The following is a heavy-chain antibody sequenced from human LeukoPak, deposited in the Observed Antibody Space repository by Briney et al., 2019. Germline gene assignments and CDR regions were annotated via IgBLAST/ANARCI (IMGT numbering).Heavy chain of an antibody. CDR3: ARDDGSGVDY. V-gene: IGHV3-74*03. J-gene: IGHJ4*02. CDR1: GFTFSRYW. CDR2: ISCDGSFT. Sequence: GASLRLSCAASGFTFSRYWMLWARQAPGKGLVWVSRISCDGSFTTYADSVKGRFTISRDNAKNTLYLQMSSLRAEDTAVYYCARDDGSGVDYWGQGTLVTVSS. D-gene: IGHD2-15*01.